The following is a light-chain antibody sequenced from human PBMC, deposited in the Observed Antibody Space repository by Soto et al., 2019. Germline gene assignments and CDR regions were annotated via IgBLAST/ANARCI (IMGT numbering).Light chain of an antibody. CDR2: GVS. J-gene: IGKJ1*01. V-gene: IGKV3-20*01. CDR3: QQYGSFPRT. Sequence: EIVLTQSPGTLSLSPGERATLSCRASQSVSFSYLAWYQQKPGQAPRLLIYGVSSRATGIPDRFSGSGSGTEFTLTISRLEPGDFAVYFCQQYGSFPRTFGQGTKVEIK. CDR1: QSVSFSY.